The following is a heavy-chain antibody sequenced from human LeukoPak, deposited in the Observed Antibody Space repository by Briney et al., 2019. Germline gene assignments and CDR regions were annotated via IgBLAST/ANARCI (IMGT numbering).Heavy chain of an antibody. CDR3: VRGRLD. CDR2: IGASGT. J-gene: IGHJ4*02. V-gene: IGHV3-48*03. D-gene: IGHD3-9*01. Sequence: PGGSLRLSCAASGFTFSSFEMNWVRQAPGKRLEWVSYIGASGTYYANSEKGRFTISRDDAKSSLYLQMSSLRADDTAVYYCVRGRLDWGQGTLVTVSS. CDR1: GFTFSSFE.